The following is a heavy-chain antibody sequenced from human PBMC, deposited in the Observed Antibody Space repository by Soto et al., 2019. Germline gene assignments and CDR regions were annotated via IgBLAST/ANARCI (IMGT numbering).Heavy chain of an antibody. CDR1: GGSISSYY. CDR3: ARLHLGPEAFDY. Sequence: SETLSLTCTVSGGSISSYYWSWIRQPPGKGLEWIGYIYYSGSTNYNPSLKSRVTISVDTSKNQFSLKLSSVTAADTAVYYCARLHLGPEAFDYWGQGTLVTVSS. CDR2: IYYSGST. D-gene: IGHD1-26*01. V-gene: IGHV4-59*08. J-gene: IGHJ4*02.